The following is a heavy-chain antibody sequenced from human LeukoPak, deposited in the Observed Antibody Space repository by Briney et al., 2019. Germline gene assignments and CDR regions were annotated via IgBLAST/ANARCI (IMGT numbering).Heavy chain of an antibody. CDR1: GFTLSNAW. Sequence: PGGSLRLSCAASGFTLSNAWMSWVRLAPGKGLEWVGRIKSKRYGGTADYAAPVKGRFTISRDDSKTTLYLQMNSLKTEDTAVYYCTTTGLSGYYDNNGYYYFDYWGQGTLVTVSS. J-gene: IGHJ4*02. CDR2: IKSKRYGGTA. D-gene: IGHD3-22*01. V-gene: IGHV3-15*01. CDR3: TTTGLSGYYDNNGYYYFDY.